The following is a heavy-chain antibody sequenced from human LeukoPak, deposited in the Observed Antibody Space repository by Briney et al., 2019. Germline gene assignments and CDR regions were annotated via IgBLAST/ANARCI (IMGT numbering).Heavy chain of an antibody. Sequence: GGSLRLSCAASGFTFSSYSMKWVRQAPGKGLEWVSFISSSNTYIYYADSVKGRFTISRDNAKNSLYLQMNSLRVEDTAVYYCARDFSGQPDYWGQGTLVTVS. CDR3: ARDFSGQPDY. D-gene: IGHD3-3*01. J-gene: IGHJ4*02. CDR1: GFTFSSYS. V-gene: IGHV3-21*06. CDR2: ISSSNTYI.